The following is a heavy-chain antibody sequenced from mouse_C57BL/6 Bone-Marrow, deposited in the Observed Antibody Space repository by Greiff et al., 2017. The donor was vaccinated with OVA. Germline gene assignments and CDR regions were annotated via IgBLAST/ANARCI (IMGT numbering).Heavy chain of an antibody. J-gene: IGHJ2*01. CDR2: ISYDGSN. V-gene: IGHV3-6*01. D-gene: IGHD1-1*01. CDR1: GYSITSGYY. Sequence: EVKVEESGPGLVKPSQSLSLTCSVTGYSITSGYYWNWIRQFPGNKLEWMGYISYDGSNNYNPSLKNRISITRDTSKNQFFLKLNSVTTEDTATYYCARAPYGYWGQGTTLTVSS. CDR3: ARAPYGY.